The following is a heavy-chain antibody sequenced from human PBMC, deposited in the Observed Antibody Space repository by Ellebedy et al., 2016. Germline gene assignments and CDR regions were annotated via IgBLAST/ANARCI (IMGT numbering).Heavy chain of an antibody. V-gene: IGHV3-30*18. J-gene: IGHJ6*02. D-gene: IGHD3-10*01. CDR1: GFTFSRYD. Sequence: GGSLRLSXEASGFTFSRYDVNWVRQAPGKGLEWVAVTANDGSGEYYTDSVKGRFTIARDSSELRVYLQMNSLRVEDTAVYYCAKVRSPDLYNNNDGMDVWGQGTTVTVSS. CDR3: AKVRSPDLYNNNDGMDV. CDR2: TANDGSGE.